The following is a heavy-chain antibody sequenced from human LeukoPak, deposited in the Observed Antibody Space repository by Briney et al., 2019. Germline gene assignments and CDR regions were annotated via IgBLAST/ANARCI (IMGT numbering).Heavy chain of an antibody. V-gene: IGHV4-31*03. D-gene: IGHD6-13*01. CDR1: GGSISSGGYY. Sequence: PSETLSLTCTVSGGSISSGGYYWSWIRQHPGKGLEWIGYIYYSGSTYYNPSLKSRVTISVDTSKNQFSLKLSSVTAVDTAVYYCARDRAAAARAMYAFDIWGQGTMVTVSS. CDR2: IYYSGST. J-gene: IGHJ3*02. CDR3: ARDRAAAARAMYAFDI.